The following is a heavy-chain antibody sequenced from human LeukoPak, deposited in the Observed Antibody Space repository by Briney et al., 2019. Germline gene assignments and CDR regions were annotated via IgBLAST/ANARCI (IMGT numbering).Heavy chain of an antibody. Sequence: ASVKVSCKVSRYTLTELSIHWVRQAPGGGLEWMGGFDPEDDQMIYAQKFQGRVIMTEDTSTDTAYMELSSLRSEDTAVFYCATDSPTYRSGGSLSGFDYWGQGTPVTVSS. J-gene: IGHJ4*02. CDR2: FDPEDDQM. CDR1: RYTLTELS. V-gene: IGHV1-24*01. D-gene: IGHD1-26*01. CDR3: ATDSPTYRSGGSLSGFDY.